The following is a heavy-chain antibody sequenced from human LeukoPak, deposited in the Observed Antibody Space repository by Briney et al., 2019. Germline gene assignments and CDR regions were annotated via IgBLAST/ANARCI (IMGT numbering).Heavy chain of an antibody. J-gene: IGHJ4*02. CDR3: ARRIWYQEEVVRFDY. CDR1: GGTFSSYA. D-gene: IGHD2-15*01. V-gene: IGHV1-69*13. Sequence: SVKVSCKASGGTFSSYAISWVRQAPGQGLEWMGGIIPIFGTANYAQKFQGRVTITADESTSTAYMELSSLRSEDTAVYYCARRIWYQEEVVRFDYWGQGTLVTVSS. CDR2: IIPIFGTA.